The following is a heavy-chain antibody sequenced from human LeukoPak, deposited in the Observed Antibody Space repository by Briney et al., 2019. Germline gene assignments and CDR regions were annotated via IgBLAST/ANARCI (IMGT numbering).Heavy chain of an antibody. CDR1: GFTFSSYD. D-gene: IGHD6-25*01. CDR3: ARGGKGLGFDP. J-gene: IGHJ5*02. V-gene: IGHV3-13*01. CDR2: IGTAGDT. Sequence: GGSLRLSCAASGFTFSSYDMHWVRQATGKGLEWVSSIGTAGDTYYLGSVKGRFTISREIAKNSLSLRMNSLSAADTAVCYCARGGKGLGFDPWGQGTLVTVSS.